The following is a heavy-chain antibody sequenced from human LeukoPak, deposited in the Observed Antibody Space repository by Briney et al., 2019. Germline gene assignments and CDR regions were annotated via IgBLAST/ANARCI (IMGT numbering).Heavy chain of an antibody. CDR2: IIPIFGTA. Sequence: GASVKVSCKASGYTFTSYGISWVRQAPGQGLEWMGGIIPIFGTANYAQKFQGRVTITADESTSTAYMELSSLRSEDTAVYYCATGCSGGSCYSFISRLTYYYYYGMDVWGQGTTVTVSS. J-gene: IGHJ6*02. V-gene: IGHV1-69*13. CDR1: GYTFTSYG. CDR3: ATGCSGGSCYSFISRLTYYYYYGMDV. D-gene: IGHD2-15*01.